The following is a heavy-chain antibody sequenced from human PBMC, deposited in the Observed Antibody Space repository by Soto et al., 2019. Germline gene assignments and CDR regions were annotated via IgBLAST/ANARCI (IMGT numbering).Heavy chain of an antibody. D-gene: IGHD4-17*01. J-gene: IGHJ4*02. CDR1: GFSLRSYW. V-gene: IGHV3-7*01. CDR2: INQEGRES. Sequence: GGSLRLSCVASGFSLRSYWMMWVRQAPGKGLEWVANINQEGRESHYVDSVKGRFTISRDNAKNSLYLQMNSLRVEDTAVYYCARDLNYGLFDYWGQGTLVTVSS. CDR3: ARDLNYGLFDY.